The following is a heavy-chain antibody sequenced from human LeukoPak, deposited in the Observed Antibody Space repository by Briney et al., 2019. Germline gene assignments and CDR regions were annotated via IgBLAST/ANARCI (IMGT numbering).Heavy chain of an antibody. Sequence: GASVKVSCKASGYIFTGYYLVWVRQAPGQGLEWMVWINPNSGGTMYGQKFQGRVTLTRDTSIRTTYMELSSLRSDDTAVYYCARDERYCHGDNCHPDLGYWGQGTLVTVSS. CDR3: ARDERYCHGDNCHPDLGY. J-gene: IGHJ4*02. D-gene: IGHD2-15*01. CDR2: INPNSGGT. CDR1: GYIFTGYY. V-gene: IGHV1-2*02.